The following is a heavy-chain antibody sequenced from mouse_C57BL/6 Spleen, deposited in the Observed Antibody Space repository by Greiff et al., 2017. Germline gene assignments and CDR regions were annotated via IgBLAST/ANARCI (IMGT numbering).Heavy chain of an antibody. Sequence: VQLQQPGAELVRLGSSVKLSCKASGYTFTSYWMDWVKQRPGQGLEWIGNIYPSDSETQYNQKFKAKATLTVDKSSSTAYMQLSSLTSEDSAVYYCALRGNSYDYAMDYWGQGTSVTVSS. CDR1: GYTFTSYW. V-gene: IGHV1-61*01. J-gene: IGHJ4*01. CDR2: IYPSDSET. D-gene: IGHD2-1*01. CDR3: ALRGNSYDYAMDY.